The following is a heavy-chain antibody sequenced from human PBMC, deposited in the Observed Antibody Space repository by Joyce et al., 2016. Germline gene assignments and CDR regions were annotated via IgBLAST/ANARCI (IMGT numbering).Heavy chain of an antibody. CDR2: IYDSANT. CDR3: ARVFNFGSFDY. V-gene: IGHV4-39*07. CDR1: GGSISTDNYY. J-gene: IGHJ4*02. D-gene: IGHD3-10*01. Sequence: QLRLQESGPRLVKASETLSLTCTVSGGSISTDNYYWGWIRQPPGKGLEWIGNIYDSANTYSNPSLKSRVTISVDTSKNHFSLKLRSVTPADTAVYYCARVFNFGSFDYWGQGTLVTVSS.